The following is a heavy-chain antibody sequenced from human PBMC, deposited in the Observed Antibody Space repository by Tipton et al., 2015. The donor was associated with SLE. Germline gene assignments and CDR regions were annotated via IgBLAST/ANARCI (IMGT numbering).Heavy chain of an antibody. V-gene: IGHV3-7*01. CDR3: ARDPFWGAFDI. CDR1: GFSFSNSW. Sequence: GSLRLSCAASGFSFSNSWMTWVRQAPGKGLEWVAQMNEGGSEKYYLDSVKGRFTISRDNAKNSLYLLMRNLRDEDTAVYFCARDPFWGAFDIWGQGTLVTVSS. CDR2: MNEGGSEK. D-gene: IGHD7-27*01. J-gene: IGHJ3*02.